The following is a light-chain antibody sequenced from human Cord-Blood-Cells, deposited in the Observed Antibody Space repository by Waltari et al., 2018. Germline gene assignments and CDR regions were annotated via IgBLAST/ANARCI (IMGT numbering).Light chain of an antibody. V-gene: IGLV2-8*01. CDR2: VVS. Sequence: QSALTQPPSASGSPGQSVTISCTGTSSDVGGYNYVSWYQQHPGKAPKLMIYVVSKRPAGVPVRFSGSKSGNTASLPVAGLQAEDEADYYGSSYAGSNNLVFGGGTKLTVL. CDR3: SSYAGSNNLV. J-gene: IGLJ3*02. CDR1: SSDVGGYNY.